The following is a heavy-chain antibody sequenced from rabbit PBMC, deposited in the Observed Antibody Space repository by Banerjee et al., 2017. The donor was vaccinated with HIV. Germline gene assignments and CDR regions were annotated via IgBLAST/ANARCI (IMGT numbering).Heavy chain of an antibody. CDR3: ARDLAGVIGWNFNL. V-gene: IGHV1S45*01. CDR2: IYTGSGSA. CDR1: GFDFSSNV. Sequence: QEQLEESGGGLVKPEGSLTLTCKASGFDFSSNVMCWVRQAPGKGPEWIACIYTGSGSALYVSWAKGRFTISKTSSTTVTLQMTSLTAADTASYFCARDLAGVIGWNFNLWGPGTLVTVS. J-gene: IGHJ4*01. D-gene: IGHD4-1*01.